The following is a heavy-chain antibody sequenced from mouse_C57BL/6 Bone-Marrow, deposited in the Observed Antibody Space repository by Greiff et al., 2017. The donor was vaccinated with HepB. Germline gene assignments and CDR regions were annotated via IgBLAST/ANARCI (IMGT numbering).Heavy chain of an antibody. CDR3: IIYYGNYTEYYFDY. V-gene: IGHV6-6*01. CDR1: GFTFSDAW. Sequence: DVMLVESGGGLVQPGGSMKLSCAASGFTFSDAWMDWVRQSPEKGLEWVAEIRNKANNHATYYAESVKGRFTISRDDSKSSVYLQMNSLRAEDTGIYYCIIYYGNYTEYYFDYWGQGTTLTVSS. D-gene: IGHD2-1*01. CDR2: IRNKANNHAT. J-gene: IGHJ2*01.